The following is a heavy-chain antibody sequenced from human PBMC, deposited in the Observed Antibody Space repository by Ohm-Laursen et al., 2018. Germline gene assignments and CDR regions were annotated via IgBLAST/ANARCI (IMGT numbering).Heavy chain of an antibody. V-gene: IGHV4-34*01. Sequence: SLRLSCSASGFAFSSYSMNWIRQPPGKGLEWIGEINHSGSTNYNPSLKSRVTISVDTSKNQFSLKLSSVTAADTAVYYCARAQLRHCSSTSCHWYYYGMDVWGQGTTVTVSS. D-gene: IGHD2-2*01. CDR1: GFAFSSYS. CDR3: ARAQLRHCSSTSCHWYYYGMDV. J-gene: IGHJ6*02. CDR2: INHSGST.